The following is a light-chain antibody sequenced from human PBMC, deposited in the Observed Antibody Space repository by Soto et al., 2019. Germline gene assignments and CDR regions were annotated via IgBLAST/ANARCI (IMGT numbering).Light chain of an antibody. CDR2: DVS. V-gene: IGLV2-14*01. CDR3: RSLRSGRTLV. CDR1: SSDVGGYNY. J-gene: IGLJ2*01. Sequence: QSVLTQPASVSGSPGQSITISCTGTSSDVGGYNYVSWYQQHPGKAPKLMIYDVSNRPSGVSNRFSGSKSGNTASLTISGLQADDQADYCCRSLRSGRTLVFGGGTKETGL.